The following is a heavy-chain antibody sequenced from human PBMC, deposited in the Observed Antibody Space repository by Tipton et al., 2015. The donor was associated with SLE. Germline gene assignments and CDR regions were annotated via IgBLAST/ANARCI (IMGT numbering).Heavy chain of an antibody. J-gene: IGHJ1*01. CDR2: IFYTGNT. CDR3: ASPYCGPNCYGFQH. D-gene: IGHD2-21*01. Sequence: TLSLTCSVSGASISSSNYYWVWIRQLPGKGLEWIGGIFYTGNTFYTPSLKSRVTISFDTSQNQFSLRLNSVTAADTAVYYCASPYCGPNCYGFQHWGQGNRVTVSS. CDR1: GASISSSNYY. V-gene: IGHV4-39*07.